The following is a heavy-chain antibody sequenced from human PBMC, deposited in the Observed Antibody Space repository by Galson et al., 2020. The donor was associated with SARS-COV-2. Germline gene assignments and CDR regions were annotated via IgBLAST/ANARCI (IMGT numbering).Heavy chain of an antibody. Sequence: GESLKISCKGSGYRFTTHWTGWVRQMPGKGLEWMGIIPPGDSDTTYSPAFQGQVTISADKSISTAYLQWSSLQASDTAMYYCARVEYTYGYFEYWGQGTLVTVSS. CDR2: IPPGDSDT. V-gene: IGHV5-51*01. J-gene: IGHJ4*02. CDR1: GYRFTTHW. D-gene: IGHD5-18*01. CDR3: ARVEYTYGYFEY.